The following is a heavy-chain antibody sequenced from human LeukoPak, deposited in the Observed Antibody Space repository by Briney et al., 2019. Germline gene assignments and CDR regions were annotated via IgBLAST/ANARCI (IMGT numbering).Heavy chain of an antibody. D-gene: IGHD3-3*01. J-gene: IGHJ6*02. CDR1: GYTFTSYY. CDR3: ARDLDSYYDFWSGLYSMDV. V-gene: IGHV1-46*01. CDR2: INPSGGST. Sequence: ASVKISCKASGYTFTSYYMHWVRQAPGQGLEWMGIINPSGGSTSYAQKFQGRVTMTRDTSTSTVYMELSSLRSEDTAVYYCARDLDSYYDFWSGLYSMDVWGQGTTVTVSS.